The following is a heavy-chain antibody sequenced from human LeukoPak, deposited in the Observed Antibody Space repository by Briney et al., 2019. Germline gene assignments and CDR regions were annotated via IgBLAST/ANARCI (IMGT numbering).Heavy chain of an antibody. D-gene: IGHD1-1*01. J-gene: IGHJ6*03. CDR2: ISGSGSGT. CDR3: AKMNGYMDV. V-gene: IGHV3-23*01. CDR1: GFTFSSYS. Sequence: GGSLRLSCAASGFTFSSYSMNWVRQAPGKGLEWVSGISGSGSGTYYADFVKGRFTISRDNSKNTMYLEMNSLRAEDTAVYYCAKMNGYMDVWGKGTTVTVSS.